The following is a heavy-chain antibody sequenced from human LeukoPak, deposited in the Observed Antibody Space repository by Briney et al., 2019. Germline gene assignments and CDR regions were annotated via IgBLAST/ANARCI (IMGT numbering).Heavy chain of an antibody. CDR1: GFTFSSYS. Sequence: GGSLRLSCAASGFTFSSYSMNWVRQAPGKGLEWVSYISSSSSTIYYADSVKGRFTISRDNAKNSLYLQVNSLRAEDTAVYYCARDDTYYYDSSGYYYWGQGTLVTVSS. J-gene: IGHJ4*02. D-gene: IGHD3-22*01. CDR3: ARDDTYYYDSSGYYY. CDR2: ISSSSSTI. V-gene: IGHV3-48*01.